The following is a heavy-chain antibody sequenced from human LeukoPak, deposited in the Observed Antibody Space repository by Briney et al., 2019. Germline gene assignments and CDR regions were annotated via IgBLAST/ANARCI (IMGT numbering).Heavy chain of an antibody. D-gene: IGHD2-15*01. CDR2: IYYSGST. V-gene: IGHV4-59*08. CDR3: ARQSPSLGGSWLYYFDY. J-gene: IGHJ4*02. CDR1: GGSISSYY. Sequence: PSETLSLTCTVSGGSISSYYWSWIRQPPGKGLEWIGYIYYSGSTNYNPSLKSRVTISVDTSKNQFSLKLSSVTAADTAVYYCARQSPSLGGSWLYYFDYWGQGTLVTVSS.